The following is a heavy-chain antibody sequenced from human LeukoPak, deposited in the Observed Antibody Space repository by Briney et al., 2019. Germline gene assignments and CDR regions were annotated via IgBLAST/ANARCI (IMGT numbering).Heavy chain of an antibody. J-gene: IGHJ4*02. V-gene: IGHV3-30*14. D-gene: IGHD3-9*01. CDR3: ERVHDTTGYYHYFDS. CDR1: GFTFSTYP. Sequence: PGGSLRLSCEASGFTFSTYPMHWVRQAPDKGLEWVAMISHHGSNEYYADSENGRFTISRDNSKNSLYLQMNNPRVEDTAIYYCERVHDTTGYYHYFDSWGQGTLVTVSS. CDR2: ISHHGSNE.